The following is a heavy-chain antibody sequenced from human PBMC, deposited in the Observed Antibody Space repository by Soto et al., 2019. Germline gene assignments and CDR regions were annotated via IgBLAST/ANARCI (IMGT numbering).Heavy chain of an antibody. CDR2: IHGTRSII. D-gene: IGHD3-16*01. CDR3: ARDARNTDYDY. Sequence: EVQLVESGGGLVQPGGSLKLSCAVSGFTFSSHAMNWVRQAPGKGLEWVAYIHGTRSIIYYADSVKGRFTISRDNAKNSLYLQMDSLRDEDTALYYCARDARNTDYDYWGQGTLVTVSS. CDR1: GFTFSSHA. V-gene: IGHV3-48*02. J-gene: IGHJ4*02.